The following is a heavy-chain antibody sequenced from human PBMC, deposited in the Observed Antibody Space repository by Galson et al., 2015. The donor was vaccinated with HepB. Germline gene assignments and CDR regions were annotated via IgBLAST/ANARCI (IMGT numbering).Heavy chain of an antibody. CDR2: IWYDGSNK. D-gene: IGHD4-17*01. V-gene: IGHV3-33*01. CDR1: GFTFSSYG. Sequence: SLRLSCAASGFTFSSYGMHWVRQAPGKGLEWVAVIWYDGSNKYYADSVKGRFTISRDNSKNTLYLQMTSLRAEDTAVYYCARAGGRGGYGDYLLFYWGQGTLVTVSS. J-gene: IGHJ4*02. CDR3: ARAGGRGGYGDYLLFY.